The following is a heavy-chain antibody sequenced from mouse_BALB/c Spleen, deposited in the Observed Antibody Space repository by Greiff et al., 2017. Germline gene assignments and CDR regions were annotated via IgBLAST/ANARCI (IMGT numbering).Heavy chain of an antibody. CDR3: ARESGPAWFAY. D-gene: IGHD3-1*01. Sequence: QVQLQQSGAELVRPGVSVKISCKGSGYTFTDYAMHWVKQSHAKSLEWIGVISTYYGDASYNQKFKGKATMTVDKSSSTAYMELARLTSEDSAIYYCARESGPAWFAYWGQGTLVTVSA. CDR2: ISTYYGDA. CDR1: GYTFTDYA. J-gene: IGHJ3*01. V-gene: IGHV1S137*01.